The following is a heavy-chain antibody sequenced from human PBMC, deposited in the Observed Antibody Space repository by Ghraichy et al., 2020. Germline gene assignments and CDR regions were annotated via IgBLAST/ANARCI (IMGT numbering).Heavy chain of an antibody. V-gene: IGHV4-39*01. CDR3: ARHVRAVAGLREVDY. J-gene: IGHJ4*02. CDR2: IYYSGST. Sequence: SETLSLTCTVSGGSISSSSYYWGWIRQPPGKGLEWIGSIYYSGSTYYNPSLKSRVTISVDTSKNQFSLKLSSVTAADTAVYYCARHVRAVAGLREVDYWGQGTLVTVSS. D-gene: IGHD6-19*01. CDR1: GGSISSSSYY.